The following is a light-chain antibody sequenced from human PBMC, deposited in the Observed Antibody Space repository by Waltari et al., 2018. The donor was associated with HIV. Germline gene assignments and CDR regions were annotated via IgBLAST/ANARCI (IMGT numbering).Light chain of an antibody. V-gene: IGKV1-5*03. Sequence: DIQMTQSPSTLSASVGDRVTITCRANQSFTYWLAWYQQKPGQAPRLLIHRASSLQTGVQSRFIGSGSGTEFTLTISSLQPDDFATYYCQQYKTRVTFGQGTRLDIK. CDR1: QSFTYW. CDR3: QQYKTRVT. CDR2: RAS. J-gene: IGKJ5*01.